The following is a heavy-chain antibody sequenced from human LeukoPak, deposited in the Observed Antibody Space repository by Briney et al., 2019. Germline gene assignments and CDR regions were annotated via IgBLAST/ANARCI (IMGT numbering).Heavy chain of an antibody. CDR1: GFSLRDYS. CDR3: AREGDCSSTSCLPFFDY. CDR2: ISSSGSTI. Sequence: GGSLRLSCAASGFSLRDYSMDWVRQAPGKGLEWVSYISSSGSTIYYADSVKGRFTISRDNSKNTLYLQMNSLRAEDTAVYYCAREGDCSSTSCLPFFDYWGQGTLVTVSS. V-gene: IGHV3-48*01. J-gene: IGHJ4*02. D-gene: IGHD2-2*01.